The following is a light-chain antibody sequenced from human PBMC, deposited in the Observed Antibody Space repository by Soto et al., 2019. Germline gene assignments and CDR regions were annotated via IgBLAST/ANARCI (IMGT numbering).Light chain of an antibody. J-gene: IGLJ1*01. CDR3: GTWDSRLSAL. CDR1: SSNIGNNY. V-gene: IGLV1-51*01. Sequence: QSVLTQPPSVSAAPGQKVTISCSGSSSNIGNNYVSWYQQLPGTAPKLLIYDNNKRPSGIPDRFSGSKSGTSATLGITGLQTGDEADYYCGTWDSRLSALSGTGTKVTVL. CDR2: DNN.